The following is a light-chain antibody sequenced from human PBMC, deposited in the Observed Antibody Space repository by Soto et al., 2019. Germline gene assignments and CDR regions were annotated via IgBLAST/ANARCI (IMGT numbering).Light chain of an antibody. Sequence: ETVMTQSPATLSVSPGERATLSCRASQSVRSNLAWYQQKPGQAPRLLIYGAFTRATGIPARFSGSGSGTEFTLTITSLQYEDFAVYYCQQYDNWPPYTFGQRTKLEIK. V-gene: IGKV3-15*01. CDR3: QQYDNWPPYT. CDR2: GAF. CDR1: QSVRSN. J-gene: IGKJ2*01.